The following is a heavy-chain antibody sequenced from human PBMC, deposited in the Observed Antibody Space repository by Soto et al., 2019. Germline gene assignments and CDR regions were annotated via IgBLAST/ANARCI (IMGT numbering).Heavy chain of an antibody. CDR3: IAARDYFDY. J-gene: IGHJ4*02. Sequence: TGGSLRLSCAASGFTFSSYSMNWVRQAPGKGLEWVSSISSSSSYIYYADSVEGRFTISRDNAKNSLYLQMNSLRAEDTAVYYCIAARDYFDYWGQGTLVTVSS. D-gene: IGHD6-6*01. V-gene: IGHV3-21*01. CDR2: ISSSSSYI. CDR1: GFTFSSYS.